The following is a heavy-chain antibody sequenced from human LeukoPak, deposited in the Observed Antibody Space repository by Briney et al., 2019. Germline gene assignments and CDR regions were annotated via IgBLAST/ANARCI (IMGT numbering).Heavy chain of an antibody. J-gene: IGHJ4*02. Sequence: GGSLRLSCAASGFTFSDYYMSWVRQAPGKGLEWVSAISGSGGSTYYADSVKGRFTISRDNSKNTLYLQMNSLRAEDTAVYYCAKEYYGSGSYSDWGQGTLVTVSS. V-gene: IGHV3-23*01. CDR1: GFTFSDYY. CDR3: AKEYYGSGSYSD. CDR2: ISGSGGST. D-gene: IGHD3-10*01.